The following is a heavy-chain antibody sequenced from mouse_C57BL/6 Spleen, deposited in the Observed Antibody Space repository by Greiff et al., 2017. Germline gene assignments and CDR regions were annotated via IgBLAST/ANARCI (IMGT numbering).Heavy chain of an antibody. CDR2: ISSGSSTI. CDR3: AREVYYDYDGYAMDY. CDR1: GFTFSDYG. D-gene: IGHD2-4*01. Sequence: EVQLVESGGGLVKPGGSLKLSCAASGFTFSDYGMHWVRQAPEKGLEWVAYISSGSSTIYYAATVKGRFTISRDNAKNTLFLQMTSLRSADTAMYYCAREVYYDYDGYAMDYWGQGTSVTVSS. J-gene: IGHJ4*01. V-gene: IGHV5-17*01.